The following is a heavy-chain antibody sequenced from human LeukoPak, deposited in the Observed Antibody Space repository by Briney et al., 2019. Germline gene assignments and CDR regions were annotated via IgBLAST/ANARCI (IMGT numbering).Heavy chain of an antibody. V-gene: IGHV4-34*01. CDR3: ARVTGYMVEDYFDS. Sequence: SETLSLTCAVYGGSFSGYYWSWIRQPPGKGLEWIGEINHSGSTNYNPSLKSRVTISVDTSKNQFSLRLRSVTAADTAVYYCARVTGYMVEDYFDSWGQGTLVTVSS. J-gene: IGHJ4*02. D-gene: IGHD6-13*01. CDR1: GGSFSGYY. CDR2: INHSGST.